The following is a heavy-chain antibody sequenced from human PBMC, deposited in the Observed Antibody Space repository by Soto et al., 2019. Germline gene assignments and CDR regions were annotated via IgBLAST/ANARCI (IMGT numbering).Heavy chain of an antibody. CDR2: INPSGGST. D-gene: IGHD6-13*01. CDR1: GYTFTSYY. CDR3: AILTRIAAAGNWFDP. Sequence: ASVKVSCKASGYTFTSYYMHWVRQAPGQGLEWMGIINPSGGSTSYAQKFQGRVTMTRDTSTSTVYMELSSLRSEDTAVYYCAILTRIAAAGNWFDPWGQGTLVTVSP. V-gene: IGHV1-46*03. J-gene: IGHJ5*02.